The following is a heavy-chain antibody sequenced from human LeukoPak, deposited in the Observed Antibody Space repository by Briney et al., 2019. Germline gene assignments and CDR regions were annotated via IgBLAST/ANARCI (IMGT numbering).Heavy chain of an antibody. CDR2: IYYSGST. CDR3: ARQPLITMVRGVPKTDAFDI. D-gene: IGHD3-10*01. CDR1: GGSISSYY. V-gene: IGHV4-59*08. Sequence: PSETLSLTCTVSGGSISSYYWSWIRQPPGKGLEWIGYIYYSGSTNYNPSLKSRVTISVDTSKNQFSLKLSSVTASDTAVYYCARQPLITMVRGVPKTDAFDIWGQGTMVTVSS. J-gene: IGHJ3*02.